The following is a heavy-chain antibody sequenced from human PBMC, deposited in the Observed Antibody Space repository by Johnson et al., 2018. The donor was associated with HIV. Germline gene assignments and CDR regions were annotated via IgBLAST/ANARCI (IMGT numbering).Heavy chain of an antibody. CDR2: IRYDGSNK. CDR1: GFTFSSYG. CDR3: ARAPGAVPNPGTGSNDAFDI. V-gene: IGHV3-30*02. D-gene: IGHD1-1*01. Sequence: VQLVESGGGVVQPGGSLRLSCAASGFTFSSYGMHWVRQAPGKGLEWVTFIRYDGSNKYYADSVKGRFIISRDNSKNTLYLQMNSLRAEDTAVYYCARAPGAVPNPGTGSNDAFDIWGQGTMVTVSS. J-gene: IGHJ3*02.